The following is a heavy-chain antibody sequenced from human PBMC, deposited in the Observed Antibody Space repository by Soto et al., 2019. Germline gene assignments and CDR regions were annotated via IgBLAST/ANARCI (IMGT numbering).Heavy chain of an antibody. Sequence: QLQLQESGPGLVKPSATLSLTCNVSGCSISSSFYYWGWIRQPPGTGREWIVSIDYSGGTYYNPSLKSKVTISVSTSKNQFTLKLSTVTAADTAVYYCARLLGGVDLADVVAPGWGQGTLVSVSS. CDR2: IDYSGGT. CDR3: ARLLGGVDLADVVAPG. J-gene: IGHJ4*02. D-gene: IGHD2-2*01. V-gene: IGHV4-39*01. CDR1: GCSISSSFYY.